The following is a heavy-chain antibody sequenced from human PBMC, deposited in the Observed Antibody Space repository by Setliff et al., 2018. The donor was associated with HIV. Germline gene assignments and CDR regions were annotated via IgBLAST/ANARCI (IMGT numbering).Heavy chain of an antibody. V-gene: IGHV4-30-4*08. D-gene: IGHD2-15*01. Sequence: TSETLSLTCAVSGGSITSGDYHWSWIRQPPGKGLEWIGYIYYTGSTYYNPSLKSRLTISIDTSKNQFSLKLSSVTAADTAVYYCARDLGGPRNFDNWGQGTLVTVPQ. J-gene: IGHJ4*02. CDR3: ARDLGGPRNFDN. CDR1: GGSITSGDYH. CDR2: IYYTGST.